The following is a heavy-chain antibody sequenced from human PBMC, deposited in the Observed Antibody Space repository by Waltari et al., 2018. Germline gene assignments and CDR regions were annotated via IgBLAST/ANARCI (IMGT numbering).Heavy chain of an antibody. D-gene: IGHD2-21*01. J-gene: IGHJ6*02. V-gene: IGHV1-46*01. CDR2: INPSGGST. Sequence: QVQLVQSGAEVKKPGASVKISCKTSEYTFASSYVHWVRQAPGKGLEWMGIINPSGGSTIDEQRFQGRVTMTRETSTSTVYMELSSLKSEDTAVYYCATDTGALWMDVWGQGTTVTVSS. CDR3: ATDTGALWMDV. CDR1: EYTFASSY.